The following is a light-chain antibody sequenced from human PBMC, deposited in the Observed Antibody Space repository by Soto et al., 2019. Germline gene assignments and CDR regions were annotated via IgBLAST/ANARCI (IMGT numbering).Light chain of an antibody. CDR3: QQAGAFPT. Sequence: DIQMTQSPSSVSASVGDRVTITCRASQDVGSWVAWYQQKPCAAPRLLIYGASTLESGVPSRFGGSGYGTDFTLSISSLEPEDFATYYCQQAGAFPTFGQGTRL. CDR2: GAS. J-gene: IGKJ5*01. V-gene: IGKV1-12*01. CDR1: QDVGSW.